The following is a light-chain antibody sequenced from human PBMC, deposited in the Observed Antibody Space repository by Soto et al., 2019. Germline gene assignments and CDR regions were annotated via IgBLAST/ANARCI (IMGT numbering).Light chain of an antibody. J-gene: IGKJ4*01. Sequence: DIQMTQSPSSLSASVGDRVTITCQASQDISNYLNWYQQNPGKAPKLLIYGASNLETGVTSRFSGRGSGTDFTFPITSLQPEDIATYYCKVYRNLLPPVGGGTKVDIK. CDR3: KVYRNLLPP. CDR2: GAS. CDR1: QDISNY. V-gene: IGKV1-33*01.